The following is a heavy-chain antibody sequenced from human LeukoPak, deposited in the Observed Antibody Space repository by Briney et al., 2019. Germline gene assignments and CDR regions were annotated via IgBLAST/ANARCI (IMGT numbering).Heavy chain of an antibody. J-gene: IGHJ4*02. CDR3: ATSSPRNYFDH. V-gene: IGHV3-30*04. CDR1: GFTFSSYA. Sequence: GGSLRLSCAASGFTFSSYAMHWVRQAPGRGLEWVAVIWYDGSQRYYADSVKGRFTISRDDSQNTIYLQMDSLRAEDTAVYYCATSSPRNYFDHWGQGTLVTVSS. CDR2: IWYDGSQR. D-gene: IGHD1-14*01.